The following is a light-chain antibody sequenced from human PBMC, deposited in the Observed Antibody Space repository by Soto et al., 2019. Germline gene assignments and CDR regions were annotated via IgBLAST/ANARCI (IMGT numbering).Light chain of an antibody. CDR2: GAS. V-gene: IGKV3-20*01. CDR3: QQYDRSHL. Sequence: EIVLTQSPGALSLSPGERATLSCRASQSVSNSHSAWYQQKPGQAPRLLIYGASNRATGVSDRFSGSGSGTDFTLTITRLEPEDSAVYYFQQYDRSHLFGGGTKVEI. CDR1: QSVSNSH. J-gene: IGKJ4*01.